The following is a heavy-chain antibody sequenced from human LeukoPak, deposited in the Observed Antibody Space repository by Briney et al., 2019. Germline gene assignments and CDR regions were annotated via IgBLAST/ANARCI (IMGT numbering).Heavy chain of an antibody. J-gene: IGHJ4*02. D-gene: IGHD5-12*01. CDR2: IYYSGST. CDR1: GGSISSGGYY. V-gene: IGHV4-31*03. Sequence: SQTLSLTCTVSGGSISSGGYYWSWIRQHPGKGLEWIGYIYYSGSTYYNPSLKSRVTISVDTPKNQFSLKLSSVTAADTAVYYCARDRGYSGYYDYWGQGTLVTVSS. CDR3: ARDRGYSGYYDY.